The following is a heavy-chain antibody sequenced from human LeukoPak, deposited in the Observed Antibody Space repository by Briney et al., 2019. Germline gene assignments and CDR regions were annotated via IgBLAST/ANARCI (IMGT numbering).Heavy chain of an antibody. V-gene: IGHV1-3*01. CDR2: INAGNGNT. D-gene: IGHD3-22*01. CDR3: ARSETYYYDGSGYKI. J-gene: IGHJ4*02. CDR1: GYTFTSYA. Sequence: GASVKVSCKASGYTFTSYAMHWVRQAPGQRLEWMGWINAGNGNTKYSQKFQGRVTITRDTSASTAYMELSSLRSEDTAVYYCARSETYYYDGSGYKIWGQGTLVTVSS.